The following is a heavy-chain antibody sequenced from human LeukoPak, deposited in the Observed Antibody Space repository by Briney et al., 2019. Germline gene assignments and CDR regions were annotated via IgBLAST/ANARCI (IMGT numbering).Heavy chain of an antibody. CDR2: MNPNSGNT. Sequence: ASVKVSCKASGYTFTSYDINWVRQAIGQGLEWMGWMNPNSGNTGYAQKFQGRVTMTRNTSISTAYMELSSLRSEDTAVYYCARRPLGYCSSTSCYELDYWGQGTLVTVSS. CDR1: GYTFTSYD. V-gene: IGHV1-8*01. CDR3: ARRPLGYCSSTSCYELDY. D-gene: IGHD2-2*01. J-gene: IGHJ4*02.